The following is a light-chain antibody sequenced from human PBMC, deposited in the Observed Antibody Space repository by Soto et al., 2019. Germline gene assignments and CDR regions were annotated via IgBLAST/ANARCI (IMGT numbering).Light chain of an antibody. CDR2: WAS. CDR1: QSVLYRSNNKNY. Sequence: DIVMTQSPDSLAVSLGERATINRKSSQSVLYRSNNKNYLAWYQQKPGQPPKLLIYWASTRESGVPDRFSGSGSGTDFTLTISSLQAEDVAVYYCQQYYSTPFFGPGTKVDIK. V-gene: IGKV4-1*01. J-gene: IGKJ3*01. CDR3: QQYYSTPF.